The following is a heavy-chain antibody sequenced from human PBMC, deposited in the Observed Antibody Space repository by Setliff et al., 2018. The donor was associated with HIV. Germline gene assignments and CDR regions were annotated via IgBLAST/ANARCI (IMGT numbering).Heavy chain of an antibody. J-gene: IGHJ6*03. V-gene: IGHV4-59*01. CDR3: ARGRRSTSSYYYFYYMDV. D-gene: IGHD2-2*01. Sequence: SETLSLTCTVSGGSISSYYWSWIRQPQGKGLEWIVYIYYSGSTNYNPSLKSRVTISVDTSKNQFSLKLSSVTAADPAVYYCARGRRSTSSYYYFYYMDVWGKGTTVTVSS. CDR2: IYYSGST. CDR1: GGSISSYY.